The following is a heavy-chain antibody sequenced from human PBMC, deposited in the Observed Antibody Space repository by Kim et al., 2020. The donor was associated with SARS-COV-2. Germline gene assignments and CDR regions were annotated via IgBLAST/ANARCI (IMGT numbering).Heavy chain of an antibody. V-gene: IGHV4-34*01. CDR1: GGSFSGYY. CDR3: ARALDYQGLGFDY. J-gene: IGHJ4*02. Sequence: SETLSLTCAVYGGSFSGYYWSWIRQPPGKGLEWIGEINHSGSTNYNPSLKSRVTISVDTSKNQFFLKLSSVTAADTAVYYCARALDYQGLGFDYCGQGTLVTVSS. D-gene: IGHD3-9*01. CDR2: INHSGST.